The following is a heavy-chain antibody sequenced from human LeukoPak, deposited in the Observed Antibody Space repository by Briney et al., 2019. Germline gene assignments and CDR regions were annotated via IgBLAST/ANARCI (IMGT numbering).Heavy chain of an antibody. Sequence: SETLSLTCTVSGGSISSNYYYWGWIRQPPGKGLEWIGSTSYSGSTYYNPSLKSRVTISVDTSKNQFSLNLSSVTAADTAVYYCARSMVLIAAAGKGFDYWGQGTLVTVSS. V-gene: IGHV4-39*07. J-gene: IGHJ4*02. CDR2: TSYSGST. CDR1: GGSISSNYYY. D-gene: IGHD6-13*01. CDR3: ARSMVLIAAAGKGFDY.